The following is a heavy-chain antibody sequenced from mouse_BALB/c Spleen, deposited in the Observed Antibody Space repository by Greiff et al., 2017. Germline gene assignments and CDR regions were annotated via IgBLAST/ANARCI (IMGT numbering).Heavy chain of an antibody. J-gene: IGHJ4*01. Sequence: EVQVVESGGGLVKRGGSLKLSCAASGFTFSSYYMSWVRQTPEKRRELVAAINSNGGSTYYQDTVKGRFTISRDNAKNTLYLHMSSLKSEDTALYYYARRNYYAMDYGGQGTSVTVSS. V-gene: IGHV5-6-2*01. CDR1: GFTFSSYY. CDR3: ARRNYYAMDY. CDR2: INSNGGST.